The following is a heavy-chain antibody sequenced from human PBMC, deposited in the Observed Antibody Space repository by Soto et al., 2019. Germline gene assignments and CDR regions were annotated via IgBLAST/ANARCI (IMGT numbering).Heavy chain of an antibody. Sequence: EVQLVESGGGLVQPGGSLRLSCAASGFNFRRYWMSWVRQAPGKGLEWVANIKEDGSEQYYVDSVKGRFTIFRDNAKNSLSLPMNSLRAEDTAIYYCARAPRSSYGDSLLFDYWGQGTLVIVSS. CDR1: GFNFRRYW. CDR3: ARAPRSSYGDSLLFDY. J-gene: IGHJ4*02. CDR2: IKEDGSEQ. D-gene: IGHD4-17*01. V-gene: IGHV3-7*01.